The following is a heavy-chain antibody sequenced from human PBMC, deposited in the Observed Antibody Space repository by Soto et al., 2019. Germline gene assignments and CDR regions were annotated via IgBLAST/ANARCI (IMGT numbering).Heavy chain of an antibody. Sequence: GSLRLSCAASVFTFSSYGMHWVRQAPGKGLEWVAVIWYDGSNKYYADSVKGRFTISRDNSKNTLYLQMNSLRAEDTAVYYCARYSSAFYGMDVWGQGTTVTVSS. CDR3: ARYSSAFYGMDV. CDR1: VFTFSSYG. CDR2: IWYDGSNK. V-gene: IGHV3-33*01. D-gene: IGHD6-19*01. J-gene: IGHJ6*02.